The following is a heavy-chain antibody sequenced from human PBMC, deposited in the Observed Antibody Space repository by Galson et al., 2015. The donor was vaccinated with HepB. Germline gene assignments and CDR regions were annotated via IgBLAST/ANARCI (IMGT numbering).Heavy chain of an antibody. CDR2: ISSSESNI. V-gene: IGHV3-48*04. Sequence: LRLSCATSGFTFSTYSMNWVRQAPGKGLEWVSYISSSESNIYYADSVKGRFTISRDNAKNSLYLEMSSLRAEDTAVYYCARTLRGDTSTWFDDVFDIWGQGTMVTVSS. D-gene: IGHD3-10*01. CDR3: ARTLRGDTSTWFDDVFDI. CDR1: GFTFSTYS. J-gene: IGHJ3*02.